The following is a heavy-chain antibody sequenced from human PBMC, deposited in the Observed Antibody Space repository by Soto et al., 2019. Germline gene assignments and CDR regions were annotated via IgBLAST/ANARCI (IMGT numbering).Heavy chain of an antibody. D-gene: IGHD3-3*01. CDR3: ARGTQVWSGYYKNYYYYYLEV. CDR2: IYYSGST. V-gene: IGHV4-31*03. J-gene: IGHJ6*03. Sequence: SETLSLTCTVSGGSISSGGYYWSWIRQHPGKGLEWIGYIYYSGSTYYNPSLKSRVTISVDTSKNQFSLKLSSVTAADTAVYYCARGTQVWSGYYKNYYYYYLEVWGKGTTVTVSS. CDR1: GGSISSGGYY.